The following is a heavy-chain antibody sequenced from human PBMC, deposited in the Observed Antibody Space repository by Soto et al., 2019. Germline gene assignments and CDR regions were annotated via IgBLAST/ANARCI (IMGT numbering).Heavy chain of an antibody. CDR2: SYYTGNT. D-gene: IGHD5-12*01. CDR3: AGDLNGHSGYHTQDYYYYGMDV. J-gene: IGHJ6*01. V-gene: IGHV4-59*01. Sequence: SETLCFPCTFAVGSIRSYAWSWIRQPPGKGLDWIGYSYYTGNTNYNPSVKSRVTISMDTSKNEFSLNLPSVTAADTAVYYWAGDLNGHSGYHTQDYYYYGMDVWGHGTTVTVPS. CDR1: VGSIRSYA.